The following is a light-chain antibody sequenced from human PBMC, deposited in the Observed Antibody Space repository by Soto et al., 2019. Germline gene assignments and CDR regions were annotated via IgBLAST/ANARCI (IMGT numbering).Light chain of an antibody. V-gene: IGLV2-14*01. Sequence: QSVLTQPASVSGSPGQSITISCTGTTSDIGSYNSVSWYQHHPGKAPKLMIHEVSNRPSGVSNRFSGSKSGNTASLTISGLQAEDEADYYCNSYTSSSTVAFGGGTKVTVL. CDR3: NSYTSSSTVA. CDR1: TSDIGSYNS. CDR2: EVS. J-gene: IGLJ2*01.